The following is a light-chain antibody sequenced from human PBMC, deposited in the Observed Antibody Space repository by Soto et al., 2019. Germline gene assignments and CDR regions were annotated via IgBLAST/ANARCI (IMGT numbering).Light chain of an antibody. CDR2: WAS. J-gene: IGKJ1*01. CDR3: QQRSNWPRT. CDR1: QSVFYSSNNKNY. Sequence: FVMTHAPASLAGSVGQTASINCDSSQSVFYSSNNKNYLAWYQQKQGQPPKXXIYWASTRESGVPARFSGSGSGTDFTLTISSVETEEVAVYYCQQRSNWPRTFGQGTKVDIK. V-gene: IGKV4-1*01.